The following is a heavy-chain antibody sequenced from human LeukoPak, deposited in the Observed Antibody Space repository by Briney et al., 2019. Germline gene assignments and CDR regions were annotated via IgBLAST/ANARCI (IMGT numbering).Heavy chain of an antibody. Sequence: GESLKISCKGSGYSFTSYWIGWVRQMPGEGLEWMGNIYPSDSDTRYSPSFQGQVTISADKSISTAYLQWSTLKASDTAMYFCARHSVAYLNLTGPTTYYFDYWGQGTLVSVSS. V-gene: IGHV5-51*01. J-gene: IGHJ4*02. CDR2: IYPSDSDT. D-gene: IGHD3-9*01. CDR1: GYSFTSYW. CDR3: ARHSVAYLNLTGPTTYYFDY.